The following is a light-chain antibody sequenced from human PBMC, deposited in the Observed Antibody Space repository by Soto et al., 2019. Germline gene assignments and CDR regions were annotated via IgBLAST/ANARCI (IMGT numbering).Light chain of an antibody. J-gene: IGLJ1*01. CDR1: NIGRKG. CDR3: QVWDSSSDHPYV. V-gene: IGLV3-21*02. Sequence: SYELTQPPSVSVAPGQTARITCGGDNIGRKGVQWYQQKPGQAPVLVVCDDSDRPSGIPERFSGSNSENTATLTISRVEGGDAADYYCQVWDSSSDHPYVFGAGTKLTVL. CDR2: DDS.